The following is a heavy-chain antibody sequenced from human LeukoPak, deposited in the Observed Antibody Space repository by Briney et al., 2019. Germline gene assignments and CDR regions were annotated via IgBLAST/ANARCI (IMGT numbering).Heavy chain of an antibody. V-gene: IGHV3-33*01. J-gene: IGHJ5*02. CDR2: IWYDGTNK. CDR1: GFAFSSFG. D-gene: IGHD4-17*01. CDR3: ARATVTRWFDP. Sequence: GSLRLSCAASGFAFSSFGMHWVRQAPGKGPEWVAVIWYDGTNKYYADSVKGRFTISRDNSKNTLYLQMNSLRAEDTAVYYCARATVTRWFDPWGQGTLVTVSS.